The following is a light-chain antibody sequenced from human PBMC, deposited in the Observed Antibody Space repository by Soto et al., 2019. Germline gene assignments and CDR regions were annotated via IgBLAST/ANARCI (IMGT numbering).Light chain of an antibody. CDR1: QYISTY. CDR2: AAS. CDR3: QQTCSAPPGT. V-gene: IGKV1-39*01. J-gene: IGKJ1*01. Sequence: DLQLKQSPTSLSASVGDRVTISCRASQYISTYLSWYQQKPGKAPRLLIYAASTVQSGVPPRFSGSGSGTDFILTISSLLSEDIATYFCQQTCSAPPGTLGQGTKVYIK.